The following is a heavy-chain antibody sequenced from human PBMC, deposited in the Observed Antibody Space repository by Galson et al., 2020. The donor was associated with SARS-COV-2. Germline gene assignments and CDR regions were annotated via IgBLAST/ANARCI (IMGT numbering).Heavy chain of an antibody. CDR3: ARVTMLYRYYYGRGV. CDR1: GGSISSGGYY. Sequence: SETLSLTCTVSGGSISSGGYYWSWIRQHPGKGLEWIGYIYYSGSTYYNPSLKSRVTISVDTSKNQFSLKLSSVTAADTAVYYCARVTMLYRYYYGRGVWGQWTTVTVTS. V-gene: IGHV4-31*03. D-gene: IGHD2-8*01. CDR2: IYYSGST. J-gene: IGHJ6*02.